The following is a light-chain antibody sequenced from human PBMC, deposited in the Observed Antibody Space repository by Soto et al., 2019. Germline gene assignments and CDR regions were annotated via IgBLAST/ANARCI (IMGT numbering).Light chain of an antibody. Sequence: EVVLTQSPGTLSLSPGERATLSCRASQSLSSTYLAWYQQKPGHAPRLLIYGASSRASGIPDRFSGSGSGTVFTLTISSVEPEDFAVYYCQQHGSSFGQGTKLDIK. J-gene: IGKJ2*01. CDR2: GAS. V-gene: IGKV3-20*01. CDR1: QSLSSTY. CDR3: QQHGSS.